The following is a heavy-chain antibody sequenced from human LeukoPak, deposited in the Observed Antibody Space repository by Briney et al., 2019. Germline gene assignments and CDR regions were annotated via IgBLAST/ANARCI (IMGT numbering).Heavy chain of an antibody. J-gene: IGHJ4*02. CDR1: GGTFSSYA. D-gene: IGHD1-14*01. Sequence: SVKVSCKASGGTFSSYAISWVRQAPGQGLEWMGRIIPILGIANYAQKFQGRVTITADKSTSTAYMELSSLRSEDTAVYYCAREQSRYYFDYWGQGALVTVSS. CDR3: AREQSRYYFDY. V-gene: IGHV1-69*04. CDR2: IIPILGIA.